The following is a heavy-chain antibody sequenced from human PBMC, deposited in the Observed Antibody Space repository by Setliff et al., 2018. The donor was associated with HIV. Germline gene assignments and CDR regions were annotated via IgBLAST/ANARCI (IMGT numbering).Heavy chain of an antibody. D-gene: IGHD2-15*01. CDR3: ARFCSGGSCPDH. J-gene: IGHJ5*02. CDR1: GYSISSGHY. Sequence: PSETLSLTCAVSGYSISSGHYWTWIRQPPGKGLEWIGVISYSGSPHYNPSLKSRFTIGMDTSKNQVSLTLSSVTAVDTAVYYCARFCSGGSCPDHWGQGTLVTAPQ. CDR2: ISYSGSP. V-gene: IGHV4-38-2*01.